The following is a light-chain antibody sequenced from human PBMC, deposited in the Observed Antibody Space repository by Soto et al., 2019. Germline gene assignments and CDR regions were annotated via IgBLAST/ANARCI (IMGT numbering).Light chain of an antibody. CDR2: KVS. CDR3: ASNTGTRV. Sequence: QSVLTQPPSVSGSPGKSVTISCTGTSSDIGNYNYVSWYQQAPGTAPKLMIFKVSNRPSGVPDRFSGSKSGTTASLTISGLQAEDEADYYCASNTGTRVFGGGTKLTVL. CDR1: SSDIGNYNY. J-gene: IGLJ3*02. V-gene: IGLV2-18*02.